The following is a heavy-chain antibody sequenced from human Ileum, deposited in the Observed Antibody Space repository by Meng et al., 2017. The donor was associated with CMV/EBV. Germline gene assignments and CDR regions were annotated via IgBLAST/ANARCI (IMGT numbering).Heavy chain of an antibody. J-gene: IGHJ6*02. D-gene: IGHD2/OR15-2a*01. CDR1: GYTFTGYY. Sequence: ASVKVSCKASGYTFTGYYMHWVRQAPGQGLEWMGWINPNSGDTNYAQKFQGRVTMTRDTAISTAYMELSRLRSDDTAMYYCAGHCRTTGGRHMDVWGQGTTVTVSS. CDR2: INPNSGDT. V-gene: IGHV1-2*02. CDR3: AGHCRTTGGRHMDV.